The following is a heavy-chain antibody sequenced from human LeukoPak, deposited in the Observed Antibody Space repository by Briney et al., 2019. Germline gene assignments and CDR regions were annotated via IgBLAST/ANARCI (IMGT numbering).Heavy chain of an antibody. V-gene: IGHV1-8*01. CDR2: MNPNSGNT. D-gene: IGHD2-8*01. CDR3: ARSVNYYMDV. J-gene: IGHJ6*03. Sequence: GASVKVSCKASGYTFKRYGINWVRQATGQGLEWMGWMNPNSGNTGYAQKFQGRVTMTRNTSISTAYMELSSLRSEDTAVYYCARSVNYYMDVWGKGTTVTVSS. CDR1: GYTFKRYG.